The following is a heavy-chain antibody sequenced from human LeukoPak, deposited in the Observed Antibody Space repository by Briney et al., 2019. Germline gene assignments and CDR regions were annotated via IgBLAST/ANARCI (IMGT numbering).Heavy chain of an antibody. V-gene: IGHV4-61*10. CDR2: IYHSGST. J-gene: IGHJ5*02. D-gene: IGHD5-18*01. CDR3: ASIMDTAMANWFDP. CDR1: GGSITTGSYY. Sequence: SETLSLTCTVSGGSITTGSYYWSWIRQPAGKGLEWIGEIYHSGSTNYNPSLKSRVTISVDKSKNQFSLKLSSVTAADTAVYYCASIMDTAMANWFDPWGQGTLVTVSS.